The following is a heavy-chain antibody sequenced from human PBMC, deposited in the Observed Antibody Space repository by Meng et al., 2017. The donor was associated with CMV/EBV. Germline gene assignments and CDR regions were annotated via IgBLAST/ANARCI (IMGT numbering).Heavy chain of an antibody. CDR1: GYTFTGYY. J-gene: IGHJ4*02. CDR2: INPNSGGT. CDR3: AKTSGSYGGGFDY. V-gene: IGHV1-2*02. D-gene: IGHD1-26*01. Sequence: ASVKVSCKASGYTFTGYYMHWVRQAPGQGLEWMGWINPNSGGTNYAQKFQGRVTMTRATSISTAYMELSRLRSDDTAVYYCAKTSGSYGGGFDYWGQGTLVTVSS.